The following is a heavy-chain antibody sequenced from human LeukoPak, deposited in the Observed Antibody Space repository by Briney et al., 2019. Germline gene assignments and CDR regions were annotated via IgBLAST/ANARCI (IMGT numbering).Heavy chain of an antibody. CDR3: ARGADKTLYYYYYYMDV. V-gene: IGHV3-11*04. D-gene: IGHD1-26*01. CDR1: GFTFSDYY. J-gene: IGHJ6*03. Sequence: NPGGSLRLSCAASGFTFSDYYMSWIRQAPGKGLEWVSYISSNGSTIYYADSVKGRFTIPRDNAKNSLYLQRNSLRAEDTAVYYCARGADKTLYYYYYYMDVWGKGTTVTVSS. CDR2: ISSNGSTI.